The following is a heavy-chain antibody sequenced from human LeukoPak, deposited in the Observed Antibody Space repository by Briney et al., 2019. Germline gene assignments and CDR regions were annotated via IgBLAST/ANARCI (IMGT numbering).Heavy chain of an antibody. CDR3: ARERIAVAERSFDY. Sequence: ASVKVSCKAFGYTFTGYWMHWVRQAPGQGPEWMGVISPSGGSTIYAQKFKGRVTLTRDMSTSTDYLELSSLRSEDTAVYYCARERIAVAERSFDYWGQGTLVTVSS. CDR1: GYTFTGYW. V-gene: IGHV1-46*01. J-gene: IGHJ4*02. CDR2: ISPSGGST. D-gene: IGHD6-19*01.